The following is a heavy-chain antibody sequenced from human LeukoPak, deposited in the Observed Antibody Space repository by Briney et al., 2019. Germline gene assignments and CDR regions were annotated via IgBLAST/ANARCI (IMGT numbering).Heavy chain of an antibody. J-gene: IGHJ3*01. CDR3: ARDQWYDQAALDL. CDR1: GFTFRSHG. D-gene: IGHD2-15*01. CDR2: IWTEEIEE. V-gene: IGHV3-33*04. Sequence: GGSLRLSCAASGFTFRSHGMHWVRQAPGKGLEWVAIIWTEEIEEYYADSVNGGFTISRDNYKNTLYLQMSSLRAEDTAVYYCARDQWYDQAALDLWGQGTMVSVVS.